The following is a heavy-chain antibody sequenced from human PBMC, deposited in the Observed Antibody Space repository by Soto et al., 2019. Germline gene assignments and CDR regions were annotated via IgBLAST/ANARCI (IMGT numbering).Heavy chain of an antibody. D-gene: IGHD3-22*01. CDR2: IYYSGST. CDR3: ARFYYDSSGYIRFDP. Sequence: PSETLSLTCKVSGVSVTNSSYHWGWIRQTPGKGLEWIGYIYYSGSTNYNPSPKSRVTISVDTSKNQFSLKLSSVSAADTAVYYCARFYYDSSGYIRFDPWGQGTLVTVSS. V-gene: IGHV4-61*01. J-gene: IGHJ5*02. CDR1: GVSVTNSSYH.